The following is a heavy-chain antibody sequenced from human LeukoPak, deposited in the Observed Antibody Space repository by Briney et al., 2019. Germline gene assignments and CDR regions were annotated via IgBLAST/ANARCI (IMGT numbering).Heavy chain of an antibody. CDR1: GGSFSGYY. D-gene: IGHD3/OR15-3a*01. CDR2: INHSGST. Sequence: PSETLSLTCAVYGGSFSGYYWSWIRQPPGKGLEWIGEINHSGSTNYNPSLKSRVTISVDTSKNQFSLKLSSVTAADTAVYYCARPYRDWFNRGCYFDYWGQGTLVTVSS. J-gene: IGHJ4*02. V-gene: IGHV4-34*01. CDR3: ARPYRDWFNRGCYFDY.